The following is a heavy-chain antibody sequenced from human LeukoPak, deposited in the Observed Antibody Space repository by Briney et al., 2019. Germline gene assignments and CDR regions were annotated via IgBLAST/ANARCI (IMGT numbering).Heavy chain of an antibody. D-gene: IGHD3-10*01. J-gene: IGHJ4*02. CDR2: IYTSGST. CDR1: GGSISSYY. Sequence: SETLSLTCTVSGGSISSYYWSWIRQPAGKGLEWIGRIYTSGSTNYNPSLKSRVTMSVDTSKNQFSLKLSSVTAADTAVYYCARGRFYYGSAQLSGFDYWGQGTLVTVSS. V-gene: IGHV4-4*07. CDR3: ARGRFYYGSAQLSGFDY.